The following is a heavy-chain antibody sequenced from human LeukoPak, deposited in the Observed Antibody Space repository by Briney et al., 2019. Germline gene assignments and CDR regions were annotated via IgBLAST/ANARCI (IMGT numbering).Heavy chain of an antibody. D-gene: IGHD2-2*01. V-gene: IGHV1-69*01. CDR2: FIPILGTP. CDR1: GRIVRSYG. CDR3: ARGLYCSSSTSCYDYGMDV. J-gene: IGHJ6*02. Sequence: EASVKLSCKTSGRIVRSYGLNWVRQAPGQGLEWMGGFIPILGTPKYAQNLQGRVTITADESTSTGYMELSSLRYEDTAVYYCARGLYCSSSTSCYDYGMDVWGQGTTVTVSS.